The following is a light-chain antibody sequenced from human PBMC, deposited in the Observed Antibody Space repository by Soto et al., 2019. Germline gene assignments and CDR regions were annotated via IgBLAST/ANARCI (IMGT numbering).Light chain of an antibody. Sequence: EIVMTQSPATLSVSPGERATLSCRASQSVSSNLAGYQQKPGQAPRLLIYGASTRATGITARFSGSGSGTDFTLTISSLQSEDFAVYYCQQYNNWPYTFGQGTKLEIK. CDR1: QSVSSN. CDR3: QQYNNWPYT. V-gene: IGKV3-15*01. J-gene: IGKJ2*01. CDR2: GAS.